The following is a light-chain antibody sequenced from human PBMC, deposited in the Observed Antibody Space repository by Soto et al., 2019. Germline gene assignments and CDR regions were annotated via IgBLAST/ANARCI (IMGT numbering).Light chain of an antibody. V-gene: IGKV3-20*01. J-gene: IGKJ1*01. CDR2: GAS. CDR3: QQYGSSPTT. CDR1: QSVSSSY. Sequence: EIVLTQSPGTLSLSPGERATLSCRASQSVSSSYLAWYQQKPGQAPRLLIYGASSRATGIPDRFSGSGSGTDFTLTISRLEPEDSAVYYCQQYGSSPTTFGQGTKVEIK.